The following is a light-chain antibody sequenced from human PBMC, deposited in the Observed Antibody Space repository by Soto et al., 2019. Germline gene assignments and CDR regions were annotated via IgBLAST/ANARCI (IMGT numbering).Light chain of an antibody. J-gene: IGLJ2*01. V-gene: IGLV1-40*01. Sequence: QSVLTQPPSVSGVPGQRVTISCTGSSSNIGAGYDVHWYQQLPGTAPKLLIFGNYNRPSGVPDRFSGSKSGTSASLAITGLQAEDEADYYCQSYDSSLSGVVFGGGTKLTVL. CDR3: QSYDSSLSGVV. CDR1: SSNIGAGYD. CDR2: GNY.